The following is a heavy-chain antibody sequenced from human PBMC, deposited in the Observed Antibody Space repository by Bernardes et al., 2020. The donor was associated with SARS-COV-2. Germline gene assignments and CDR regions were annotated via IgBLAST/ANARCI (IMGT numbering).Heavy chain of an antibody. V-gene: IGHV1-18*01. Sequence: ASVKVSCKASGHTFNSYGITWVRQVPGQGLEWMGWNSAYNGDTEYAQKVQGRVTMTTDTATNTAYMELKSLRSDDTAVYYCARDRRLVKDYYGTYYFDYWGQGTLVTVSS. CDR2: NSAYNGDT. D-gene: IGHD3-10*01. CDR3: ARDRRLVKDYYGTYYFDY. J-gene: IGHJ4*02. CDR1: GHTFNSYG.